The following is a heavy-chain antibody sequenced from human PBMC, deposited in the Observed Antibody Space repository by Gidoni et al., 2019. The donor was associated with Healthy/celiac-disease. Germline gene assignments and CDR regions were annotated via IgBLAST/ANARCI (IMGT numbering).Heavy chain of an antibody. D-gene: IGHD6-19*01. CDR3: ARDRGIAVADTWMDY. J-gene: IGHJ4*02. Sequence: QVQLQESGPGLVKPSQTLSLPCTVSGGSISSGGYYWSWIRQHPGKGLEWIGYIYYSGSTYYNPSLKSRVTISVDTSKNQFSLKLSSVTAADTAVYYCARDRGIAVADTWMDYWGQGTLVTVSS. V-gene: IGHV4-31*03. CDR2: IYYSGST. CDR1: GGSISSGGYY.